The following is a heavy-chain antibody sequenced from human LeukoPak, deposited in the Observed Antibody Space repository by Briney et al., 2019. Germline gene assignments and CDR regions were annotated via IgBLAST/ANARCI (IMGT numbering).Heavy chain of an antibody. V-gene: IGHV1-69*13. Sequence: SVKVSCKASGGTFSSYAISWVRQAPGQGLEWMGGIIPIFGTANYAQKFQGRVTITADESTSTAYMELSSLRSEDTAVYYCARDLQRELLHWFDPWGQGTLVTVSS. CDR1: GGTFSSYA. CDR3: ARDLQRELLHWFDP. CDR2: IIPIFGTA. D-gene: IGHD1-26*01. J-gene: IGHJ5*02.